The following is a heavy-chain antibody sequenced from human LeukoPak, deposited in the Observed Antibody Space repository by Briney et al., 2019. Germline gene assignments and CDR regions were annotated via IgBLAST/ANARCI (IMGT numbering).Heavy chain of an antibody. Sequence: GGSLRLSCAASGFTFSSYGMHWVRQAPGKGLEWVAVISYDGSNKYYADSVKGRFTISRDNSKNTLYLQMNSLRAEDTAVYYCAKLARGPTVAAASDYWGQGTLVTVSS. CDR3: AKLARGPTVAAASDY. CDR2: ISYDGSNK. D-gene: IGHD6-13*01. CDR1: GFTFSSYG. J-gene: IGHJ4*02. V-gene: IGHV3-30*18.